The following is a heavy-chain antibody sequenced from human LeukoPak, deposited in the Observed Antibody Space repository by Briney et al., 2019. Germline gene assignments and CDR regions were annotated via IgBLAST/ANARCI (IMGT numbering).Heavy chain of an antibody. Sequence: SVKVSCKASGFTFTNSAVQWVGQARGQRREWIGWIVVRSGDTNSAQKFQERVTITRDMSTRTAYMELSSLRSEDTAVYYCGADSMPRGVFSYAFDIWGQGQWSPSPQ. CDR3: GADSMPRGVFSYAFDI. V-gene: IGHV1-58*01. CDR1: GFTFTNSA. CDR2: IVVRSGDT. D-gene: IGHD3-10*01. J-gene: IGHJ3*02.